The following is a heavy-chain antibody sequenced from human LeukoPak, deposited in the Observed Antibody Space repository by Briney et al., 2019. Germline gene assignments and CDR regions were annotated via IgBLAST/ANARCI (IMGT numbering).Heavy chain of an antibody. V-gene: IGHV3-23*01. J-gene: IGHJ5*02. CDR1: GFTFSSYA. D-gene: IGHD3-22*01. CDR2: ISGSGGST. Sequence: PGGSLRLSCAASGFTFSSYAMSWVRQAPGKGLEWVSAISGSGGSTYYADSVKGRFTISRDNSKNTLCLQMNSLRAEDTAVYYCAKARLYYDSSGYPSWGQGTLVTVSS. CDR3: AKARLYYDSSGYPS.